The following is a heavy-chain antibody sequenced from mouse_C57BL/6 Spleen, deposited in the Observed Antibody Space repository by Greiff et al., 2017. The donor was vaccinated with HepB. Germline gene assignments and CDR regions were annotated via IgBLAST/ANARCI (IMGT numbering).Heavy chain of an antibody. V-gene: IGHV10-3*01. J-gene: IGHJ2*01. CDR3: VREALYYGSSYFDY. D-gene: IGHD1-1*01. CDR2: IRSKSSNYAT. Sequence: DVKLVESGGGLVQPKGSLKLSCAASGFTFNTYAMHWVRQAPGKGLEWVARIRSKSSNYATYYADSVKDRFTISRDDSQSMLYLQMNNLKTEDTAMYYCVREALYYGSSYFDYWGQGTTLTVSS. CDR1: GFTFNTYA.